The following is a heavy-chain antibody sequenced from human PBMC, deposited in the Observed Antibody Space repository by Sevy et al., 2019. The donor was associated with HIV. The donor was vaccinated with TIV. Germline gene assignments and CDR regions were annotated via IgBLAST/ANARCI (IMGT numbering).Heavy chain of an antibody. CDR2: ISYDGSNK. Sequence: GGSLRLSCAASGFTFSSYGMHWVRQAPGKGLEWVAVISYDGSNKYYADSVKGRFTISRDNSKNTLYLQMNSLRAEDTAVYYCANSRRVWYISDYWGQGTLVTVSS. D-gene: IGHD6-13*01. CDR3: ANSRRVWYISDY. J-gene: IGHJ4*02. V-gene: IGHV3-30*18. CDR1: GFTFSSYG.